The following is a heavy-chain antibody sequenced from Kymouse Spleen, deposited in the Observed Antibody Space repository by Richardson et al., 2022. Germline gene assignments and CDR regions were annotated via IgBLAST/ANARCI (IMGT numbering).Heavy chain of an antibody. CDR3: ARVTMVRGGGYGMDV. CDR2: INHSGST. V-gene: IGHV4-34*01. Sequence: QVQLQQWGAGLLKPSETLSLTCAVYGGSFSGYYWSWIRQPPGKGLEWIGEINHSGSTNYNPSLKSRVTISVDTSKNQFSLKLSSVTAADTAVYYCARVTMVRGGGYGMDVWGQGTTVTVSS. CDR1: GGSFSGYY. D-gene: IGHD3-10*01. J-gene: IGHJ6*02.